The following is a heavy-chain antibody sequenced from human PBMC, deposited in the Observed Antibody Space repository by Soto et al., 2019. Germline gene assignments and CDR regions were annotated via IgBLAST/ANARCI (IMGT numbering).Heavy chain of an antibody. V-gene: IGHV3-23*01. Sequence: EVQLLESGGGMVQPGGSLRLSCEVSGFTFRVNGVSWFRQATGKGLEWVETLCGADAGTYYADSVKGRFTISRDNSKDSLFLQMTDLIADDTALYYCANGGVISPFGGVIVPYYFDSWGQGTPITVSS. CDR2: LCGADAGT. D-gene: IGHD3-16*02. CDR1: GFTFRVNG. J-gene: IGHJ4*02. CDR3: ANGGVISPFGGVIVPYYFDS.